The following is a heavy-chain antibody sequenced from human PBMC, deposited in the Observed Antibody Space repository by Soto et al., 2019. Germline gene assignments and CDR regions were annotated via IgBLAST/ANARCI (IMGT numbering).Heavy chain of an antibody. CDR1: GFTFSAYG. D-gene: IGHD3-10*01. Sequence: QVQLVESGGGVVQPGRSLRLSCAGSGFTFSAYGMDWVRQAPGKGLEWVAVISYDGSNKYYADSVKGRFTISRANSKNTLYLQMNSLRAEDTAVYYCAKDRMGAGVRGYFDYWGQGTLVTVSS. V-gene: IGHV3-30*18. CDR3: AKDRMGAGVRGYFDY. J-gene: IGHJ4*02. CDR2: ISYDGSNK.